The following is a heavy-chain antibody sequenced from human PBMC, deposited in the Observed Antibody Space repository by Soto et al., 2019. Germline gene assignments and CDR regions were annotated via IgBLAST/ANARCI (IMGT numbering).Heavy chain of an antibody. Sequence: PGGALRVSWAASGGTLSSYAMSGGRQAPGKGLEWVSAISGSGGSTYYADSVKGRLTIYRDNSKNKLHLQMNSLRAEDKAVYYCAKKSGQTQRGAPDYRGPGHLLTVSS. V-gene: IGHV3-23*01. CDR3: AKKSGQTQRGAPDY. J-gene: IGHJ4*02. D-gene: IGHD5-18*01. CDR1: GGTLSSYA. CDR2: ISGSGGST.